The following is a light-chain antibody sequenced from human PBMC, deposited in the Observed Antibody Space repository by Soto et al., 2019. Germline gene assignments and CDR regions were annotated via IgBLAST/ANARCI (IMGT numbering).Light chain of an antibody. Sequence: EIVLTQSPATLSLSPGERATLSCRASQSVSSYLAWYQQKPGQAPRLLIYAASTRATGIPVRFSGSGSGTDFTLTISRLEPEDFAVYYCQQYGSLSWTFGQGTRWIS. CDR2: AAS. CDR3: QQYGSLSWT. J-gene: IGKJ1*01. CDR1: QSVSSY. V-gene: IGKV3-20*01.